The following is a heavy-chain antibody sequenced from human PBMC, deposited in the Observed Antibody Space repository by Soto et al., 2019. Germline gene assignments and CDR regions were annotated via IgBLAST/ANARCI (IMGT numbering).Heavy chain of an antibody. J-gene: IGHJ6*02. Sequence: PSETLSLTCAVYGESFSAYYWSWVRQPPGKGLEWIGEIIHSESTKYNPSLKSRVTISVDTSKNQFSLKLSSVTAADTAVYYCARQRPTDGRWEFANYYGMDVWGQGTPVTVSS. CDR1: GESFSAYY. CDR3: ARQRPTDGRWEFANYYGMDV. D-gene: IGHD1-26*01. CDR2: IIHSEST. V-gene: IGHV4-34*12.